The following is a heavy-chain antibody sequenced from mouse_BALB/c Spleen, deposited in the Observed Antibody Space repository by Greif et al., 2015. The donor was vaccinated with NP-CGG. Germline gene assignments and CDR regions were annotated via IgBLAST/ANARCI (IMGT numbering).Heavy chain of an antibody. Sequence: QVQLQQPGAELAKPGASVKMSCKASGYTFTSYLMHWVKQRPGQGLEWIGYINPSTGYTEYNQKFKDKATLTADKSSSTAYMQLSSLTSEDSAVYYCARFYGYGAWFAYWGQGTLVTVSA. CDR1: GYTFTSYL. D-gene: IGHD2-2*01. V-gene: IGHV1-4*01. CDR2: INPSTGYT. CDR3: ARFYGYGAWFAY. J-gene: IGHJ3*01.